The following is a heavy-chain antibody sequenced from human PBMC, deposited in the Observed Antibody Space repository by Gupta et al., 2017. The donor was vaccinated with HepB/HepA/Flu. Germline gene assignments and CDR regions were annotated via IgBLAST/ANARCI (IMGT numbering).Heavy chain of an antibody. CDR1: GFTFSSYE. Sequence: EVQLVASGGGLVQPGGSLRLSCAASGFTFSSYEMNWVRQATGTGLEWVSYISSSGSTIYYADSVKGRFTISRDNAKNSLYLQMNSLRAEDTAVYYCARRLYGSGSYYYYYYGMDVWGQGTTVTVSS. D-gene: IGHD3-10*01. J-gene: IGHJ6*02. CDR2: ISSSGSTI. CDR3: ARRLYGSGSYYYYYYGMDV. V-gene: IGHV3-48*03.